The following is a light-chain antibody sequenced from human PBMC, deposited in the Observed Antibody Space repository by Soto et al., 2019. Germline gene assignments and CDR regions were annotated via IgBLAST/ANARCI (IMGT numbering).Light chain of an antibody. CDR1: QSVSSSY. CDR2: ATS. Sequence: EIVLTQSPGTLSLSPGERATLSCRASQSVSSSYLAWYQQKPGQTPRLLIYATSNRATGIPDRFSGSGSGTDFTLTISRLEPEDFAVYYCQQYGGSPQTF. J-gene: IGKJ1*01. CDR3: QQYGGSPQT. V-gene: IGKV3-20*01.